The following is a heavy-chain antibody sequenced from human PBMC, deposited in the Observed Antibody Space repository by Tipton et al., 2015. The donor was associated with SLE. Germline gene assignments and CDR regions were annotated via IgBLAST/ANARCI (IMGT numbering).Heavy chain of an antibody. CDR1: GGSFSGYY. CDR2: INHSGST. Sequence: TLSLTCAVYGGSFSGYYWSWIRQPPGKGLEWIGEINHSGSTNYNPSLKSRVTISVDRSKNQFSLKLSSVTAADTAVYYCARGLLWFGELSYFDYWGQGTLVTVSS. J-gene: IGHJ4*02. V-gene: IGHV4-34*01. D-gene: IGHD3-10*01. CDR3: ARGLLWFGELSYFDY.